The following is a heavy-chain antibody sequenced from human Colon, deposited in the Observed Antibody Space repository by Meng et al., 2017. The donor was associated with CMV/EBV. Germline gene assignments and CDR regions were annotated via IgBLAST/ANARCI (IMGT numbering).Heavy chain of an antibody. CDR2: INSNSGGT. Sequence: ASVKVSCKASGYTFTYYYLHGMRQAPGQGLEWMGWINSNSGGTKYAQKFHDRVTMTRDTAIRTAYMELSRLTSDDTAVYFCARSRGRSGFTTSYNGFDPWGQGTPVTVSS. D-gene: IGHD3-3*01. CDR1: GYTFTYYY. J-gene: IGHJ5*02. V-gene: IGHV1-2*02. CDR3: ARSRGRSGFTTSYNGFDP.